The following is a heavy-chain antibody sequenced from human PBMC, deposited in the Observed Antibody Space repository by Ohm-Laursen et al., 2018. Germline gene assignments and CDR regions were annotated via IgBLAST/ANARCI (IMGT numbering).Heavy chain of an antibody. CDR2: ISSSSSYI. D-gene: IGHD1-26*01. CDR3: ARVGWELQGGGDY. CDR1: GFTFSTYS. J-gene: IGHJ4*02. V-gene: IGHV3-21*01. Sequence: SLRLSCSASGFTFSTYSMNWVRQAPGKGLEWVSSISSSSSYIYYADSVKGRFTTSRDNAKNSLYLQMNSLRVEDTAVYFCARVGWELQGGGDYWGQGTLVTVSS.